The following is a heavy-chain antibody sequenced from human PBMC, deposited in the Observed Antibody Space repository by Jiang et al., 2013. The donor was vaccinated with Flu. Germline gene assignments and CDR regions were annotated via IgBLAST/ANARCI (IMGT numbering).Heavy chain of an antibody. D-gene: IGHD3-9*01. V-gene: IGHV1-46*03. CDR3: ATSVADYYYFDD. Sequence: QLVESGAEVKKPGASVKVSCKASGYTFTSYYMHWVRQAPGQGLEWMGVINPSGGSTSYAQKFQGRVTMTRDTSTSTVYMELSSLRSEDTAVYYCATSVADYYYFDDWGQGTLVTVSS. J-gene: IGHJ4*02. CDR2: INPSGGST. CDR1: GYTFTSYY.